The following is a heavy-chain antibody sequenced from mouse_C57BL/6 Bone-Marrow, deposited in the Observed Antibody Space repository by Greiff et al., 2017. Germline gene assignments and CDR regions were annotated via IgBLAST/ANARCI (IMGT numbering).Heavy chain of an antibody. CDR3: ARRDYYGSSYYAMDY. V-gene: IGHV8-8*01. CDR2: IWWDDDK. J-gene: IGHJ4*01. CDR1: GFSLSTFGMG. D-gene: IGHD1-1*01. Sequence: QVTLKESGPGILQPSQTLSLTCSFSGFSLSTFGMGVGWIRQPSGKGLEWLAHIWWDDDKYYNPVLKSRLTISKDTSKNQVFLKIAKVDTADTATYYCARRDYYGSSYYAMDYWGQGTSVTVSS.